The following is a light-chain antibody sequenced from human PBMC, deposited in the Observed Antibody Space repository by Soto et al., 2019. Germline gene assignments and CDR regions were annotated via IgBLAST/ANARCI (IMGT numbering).Light chain of an antibody. Sequence: ALTQPPSASGSPGQTVAISCTGTSSDVGGYNYGSWYQLHPGKAPKLMIYEVNMRPSGVPDRFSGSKSGNTASLTVSGLRAEDEADYYCSSYAGSNNYVFGTGSKLTVL. CDR2: EVN. CDR1: SSDVGGYNY. CDR3: SSYAGSNNYV. J-gene: IGLJ1*01. V-gene: IGLV2-8*01.